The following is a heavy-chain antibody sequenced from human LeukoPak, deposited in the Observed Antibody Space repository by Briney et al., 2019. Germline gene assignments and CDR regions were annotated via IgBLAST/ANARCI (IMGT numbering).Heavy chain of an antibody. V-gene: IGHV3-30*18. J-gene: IGHJ4*02. Sequence: PGGSLRLSCAASGFTFSSYGMHWVRQAPGKGLEWVAVISYDGSNKYYADSVKGRFTISRDNSKNTLYLQMNSLRAEDTAVYYCAKLPLLLETVDYWGQGTLVTVSS. D-gene: IGHD3-3*01. CDR3: AKLPLLLETVDY. CDR1: GFTFSSYG. CDR2: ISYDGSNK.